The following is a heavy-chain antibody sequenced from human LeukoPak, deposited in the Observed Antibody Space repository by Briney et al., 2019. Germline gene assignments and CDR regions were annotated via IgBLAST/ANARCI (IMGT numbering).Heavy chain of an antibody. CDR1: GSYW. CDR3: VSFYETY. J-gene: IGHJ4*02. V-gene: IGHV3-74*01. CDR2: INSNGSWT. D-gene: IGHD2/OR15-2a*01. Sequence: GGSLRLSCAASGSYWMHWVRQAPGKGLVWVSHINSNGSWTSYADSVKGRFTISKDNAKNTVYLQMNNLRAEDTAVYYCVSFYETYWGRGTLVTVSS.